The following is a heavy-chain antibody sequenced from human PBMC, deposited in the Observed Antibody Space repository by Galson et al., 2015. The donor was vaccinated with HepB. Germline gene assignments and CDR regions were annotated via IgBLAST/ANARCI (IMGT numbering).Heavy chain of an antibody. D-gene: IGHD1-26*01. Sequence: SLRLSCAASGFTFSSYWMHWVRQAPGKGLVWVSRINSDGSSTSYADSVKGRFTISRDNAKNTLCLQMNSLRAEDTAVYYCAPWELLGVSYFQHWGQGTLVTVSS. CDR2: INSDGSST. CDR1: GFTFSSYW. V-gene: IGHV3-74*01. CDR3: APWELLGVSYFQH. J-gene: IGHJ1*01.